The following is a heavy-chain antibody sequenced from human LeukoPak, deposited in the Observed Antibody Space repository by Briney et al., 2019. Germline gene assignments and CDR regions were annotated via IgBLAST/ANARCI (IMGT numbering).Heavy chain of an antibody. CDR2: IYYSGST. D-gene: IGHD6-19*01. Sequence: SETLSLTCTVSSGSMSPYHWSWIRQPPGKGLEWTGYIYYSGSTNYNPSLKSRVTISVDTSKNQFSLKLSSVTAADTAMYYCARAVSGRFDYWGQGTLVTVSS. J-gene: IGHJ4*02. V-gene: IGHV4-59*08. CDR1: SGSMSPYH. CDR3: ARAVSGRFDY.